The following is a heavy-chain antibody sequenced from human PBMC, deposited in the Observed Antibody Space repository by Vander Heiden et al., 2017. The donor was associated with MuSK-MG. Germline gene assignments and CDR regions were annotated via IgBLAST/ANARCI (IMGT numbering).Heavy chain of an antibody. CDR3: AHKPKSFDYSGNGFDY. J-gene: IGHJ4*02. V-gene: IGHV2-5*01. Sequence: QITLKESGPALVKPTQTLTLTCTVSGFSLSTSGVGVGWIRQPPGRALEWLALTYWNGDKRYSPSLESRLTITKDTSKNQVVLTMTNMDPVDTATYYCAHKPKSFDYSGNGFDYWGQGALVTVSS. CDR1: GFSLSTSGVG. CDR2: TYWNGDK. D-gene: IGHD4-4*01.